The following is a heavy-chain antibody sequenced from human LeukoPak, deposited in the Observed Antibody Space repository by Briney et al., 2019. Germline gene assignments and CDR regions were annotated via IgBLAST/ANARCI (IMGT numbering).Heavy chain of an antibody. CDR2: IYSGGST. CDR1: GFTVSSNY. J-gene: IGHJ4*02. Sequence: PGGSLRLSCAASGFTVSSNYMSWVRQAPGKGLEWVSVIYSGGSTYYADSVKGRFTISRDNSKNTLYLQMNSLRAEDTAVYYCARTVAVAGLYYFDYWGQGTLVTVSS. D-gene: IGHD6-19*01. CDR3: ARTVAVAGLYYFDY. V-gene: IGHV3-53*01.